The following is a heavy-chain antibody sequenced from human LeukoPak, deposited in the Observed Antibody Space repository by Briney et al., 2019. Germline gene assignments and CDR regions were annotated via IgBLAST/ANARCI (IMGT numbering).Heavy chain of an antibody. D-gene: IGHD3-16*01. CDR2: ISYDGSNK. CDR3: ARESRNGLGY. Sequence: PGRSLRLSCAASGFTFSSYAMHWVRQAPGKGLEWVAVISYDGSNKYYADSVKGRFTISRDNSKNTLYLQMNSLRAEDTAVYYCARESRNGLGYWGQGTLVTVSS. CDR1: GFTFSSYA. J-gene: IGHJ4*02. V-gene: IGHV3-30-3*01.